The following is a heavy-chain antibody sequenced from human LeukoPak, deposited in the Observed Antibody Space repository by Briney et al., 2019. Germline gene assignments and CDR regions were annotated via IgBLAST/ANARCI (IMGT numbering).Heavy chain of an antibody. Sequence: SETLSLTCAVSGGSISSGGYSWSWIRQPPGKGLEWIGYIYHSGSTYYNPSLKSRVTISVDRSKNQFSLKLSSVTAADTAVYYCARESGFYYGSGRGAFDIWGQGTMVTVSS. J-gene: IGHJ3*02. CDR3: ARESGFYYGSGRGAFDI. CDR2: IYHSGST. CDR1: GGSISSGGYS. D-gene: IGHD3-10*01. V-gene: IGHV4-30-2*01.